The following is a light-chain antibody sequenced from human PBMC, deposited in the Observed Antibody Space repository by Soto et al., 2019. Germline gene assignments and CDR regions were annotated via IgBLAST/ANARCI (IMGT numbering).Light chain of an antibody. CDR3: QQYNSWT. Sequence: QSPATLSLSPGERATLSCRASQSVSIYLAWYQQKPGQAPRLLIYDASNRATGIPARFSGSGSGTDFTLTISSLQPDDFATYYCQQYNSWTFGQGTKVDIK. V-gene: IGKV3-11*01. J-gene: IGKJ1*01. CDR1: QSVSIY. CDR2: DAS.